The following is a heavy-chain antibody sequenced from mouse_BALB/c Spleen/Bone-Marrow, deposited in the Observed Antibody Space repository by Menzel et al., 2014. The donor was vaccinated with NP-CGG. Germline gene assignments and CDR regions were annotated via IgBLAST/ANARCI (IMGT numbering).Heavy chain of an antibody. Sequence: EVKLQESGAELVKPGASVKLSCTASGFNIRDTYMHWVKQRPEQGLEWIGRIDPANGDTKYDPKFQGKATITADTSSNTAYLQLSSLTSEDTAVYYCARWEYYAMDYWGQGTSVTVS. D-gene: IGHD4-1*01. CDR1: GFNIRDTY. J-gene: IGHJ4*01. V-gene: IGHV14-3*02. CDR2: IDPANGDT. CDR3: ARWEYYAMDY.